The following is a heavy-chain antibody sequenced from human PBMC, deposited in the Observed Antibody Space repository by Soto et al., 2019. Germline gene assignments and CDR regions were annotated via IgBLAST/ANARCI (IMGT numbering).Heavy chain of an antibody. V-gene: IGHV1-18*01. CDR2: ISAYNGNT. CDR3: ARDLGPYSDWSDSFVI. D-gene: IGHD3-9*01. Sequence: GASGKVSCKASGYTFTSYGITCGRQASGQGIEWMGWISAYNGNTNYAQKLQGRVTMTTDTSTSTAYMELRSLRSYYTAVYYCARDLGPYSDWSDSFVIWS. J-gene: IGHJ3*02. CDR1: GYTFTSYG.